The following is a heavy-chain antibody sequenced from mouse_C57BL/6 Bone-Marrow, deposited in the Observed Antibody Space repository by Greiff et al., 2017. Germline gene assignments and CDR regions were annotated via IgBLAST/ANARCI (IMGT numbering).Heavy chain of an antibody. D-gene: IGHD2-2*01. V-gene: IGHV5-6*02. J-gene: IGHJ1*03. Sequence: EVMLVESGGDLVKPGGSLKLSCAASGFTFSSYGMSWVRQTPDKRLEWVATISSGGSYTYYPDSVKGRFTISRDNAKNTLYLQMSSLKSEDTAMYYCARRWLPFSWYFDVWGTGTTVTVSS. CDR2: ISSGGSYT. CDR3: ARRWLPFSWYFDV. CDR1: GFTFSSYG.